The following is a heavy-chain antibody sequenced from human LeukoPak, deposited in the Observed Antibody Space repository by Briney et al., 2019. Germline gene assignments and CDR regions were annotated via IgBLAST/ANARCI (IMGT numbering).Heavy chain of an antibody. V-gene: IGHV3-23*01. D-gene: IGHD4/OR15-4a*01. Sequence: GGSLRLSCAAPGFAFSSYAMSWVRQAPGKGLEWVSVISGSGGSTYYADSVKGRFTISRDNSKNTLYLRMNSLRAEDTAVYYCAKGELSSGAFYFDYWGQGALVTVSS. CDR1: GFAFSSYA. CDR2: ISGSGGST. CDR3: AKGELSSGAFYFDY. J-gene: IGHJ4*02.